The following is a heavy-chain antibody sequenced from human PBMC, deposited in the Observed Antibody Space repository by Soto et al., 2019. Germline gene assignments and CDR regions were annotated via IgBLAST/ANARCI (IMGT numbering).Heavy chain of an antibody. CDR3: ARGGYNWNDVTDY. V-gene: IGHV4-61*08. CDR2: IYYRGST. D-gene: IGHD1-20*01. CDR1: GGSISSGDYY. Sequence: PSETLSLTCTVSGGSISSGDYYWSWIRQPPGKGLEWIGYIYYRGSTNYNPSLKSRVTISVDTSKNQFSLKLSSVTAADTVVYYCARGGYNWNDVTDYWGQGTLVTVSS. J-gene: IGHJ4*02.